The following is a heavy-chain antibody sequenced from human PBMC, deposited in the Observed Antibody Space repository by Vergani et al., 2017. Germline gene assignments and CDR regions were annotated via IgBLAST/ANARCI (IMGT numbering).Heavy chain of an antibody. J-gene: IGHJ6*02. CDR2: ISSSGSTI. D-gene: IGHD1-1*01. CDR3: ARTSTSGTTYYYYGMDV. CDR1: GFTFSSYE. Sequence: EVQLVESGGGLVQPGGSLRLSCAASGFTFSSYEMNWVRQAPGKGLEWVSYISSSGSTIYYADSVKGRFTISRDNAKNSLYLQMNSLRAEDTAVYYCARTSTSGTTYYYYGMDVWGQGTTVTVSS. V-gene: IGHV3-48*03.